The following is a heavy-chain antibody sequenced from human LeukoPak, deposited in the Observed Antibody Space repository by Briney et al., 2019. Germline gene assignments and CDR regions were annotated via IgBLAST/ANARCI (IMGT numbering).Heavy chain of an antibody. CDR1: GYTFTGYY. D-gene: IGHD6-6*01. V-gene: IGHV1-2*06. Sequence: ASVKVSCKASGYTFTGYYMHWVRQAPGQGLEWMGRINPNSGGTNYAQKFQGRVTMTRDTSISTAYMELSRLRSDDTAVNYCARGPPYSSSSGRDYWGQGTLVTVSS. CDR2: INPNSGGT. CDR3: ARGPPYSSSSGRDY. J-gene: IGHJ4*02.